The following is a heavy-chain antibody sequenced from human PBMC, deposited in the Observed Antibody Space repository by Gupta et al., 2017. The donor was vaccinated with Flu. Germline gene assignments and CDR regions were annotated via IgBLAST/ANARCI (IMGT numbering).Heavy chain of an antibody. J-gene: IGHJ4*02. V-gene: IGHV3-53*01. CDR2: SYPGGST. D-gene: IGHD2-8*01. Sequence: EVQLVESGGSLIQSGGSLRLSCSASGFIVNSDYVSWVRLAPGKGLEWVSLSYPGGSTYYPDSLKGRFTISSDYSKNTVYLQMNSLRVEDTAVYYCARHRNGNYFDYWGQGTLVTVSS. CDR3: ARHRNGNYFDY. CDR1: GFIVNSDY.